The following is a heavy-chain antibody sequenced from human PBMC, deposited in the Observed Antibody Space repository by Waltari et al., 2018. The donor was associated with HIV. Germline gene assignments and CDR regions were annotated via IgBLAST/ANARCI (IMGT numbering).Heavy chain of an antibody. Sequence: QVQLQQWGAGLLKPSETLSLTCAVYGGSFSGYYWSWIRQPPGKGLEWIGEINHSGSTNYNPSIKSRVTISVDTSKNQFSLKLSSVTAADTAVYYCARVTPDYYDSSGTFDIWGQGTMVTVSS. D-gene: IGHD3-22*01. CDR3: ARVTPDYYDSSGTFDI. J-gene: IGHJ3*02. CDR2: INHSGST. CDR1: GGSFSGYY. V-gene: IGHV4-34*01.